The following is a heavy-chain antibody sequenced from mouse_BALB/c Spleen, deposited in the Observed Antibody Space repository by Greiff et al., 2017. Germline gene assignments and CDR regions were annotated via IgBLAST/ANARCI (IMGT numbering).Heavy chain of an antibody. V-gene: IGHV3-2*02. J-gene: IGHJ2*01. D-gene: IGHD2-4*01. CDR1: GYSITSDYA. CDR2: ISYSGST. Sequence: VQLKESGPGLVKPSQSLSLTCTVTGYSITSDYAWNWIRQFPGNKLEWMGYISYSGSTSYNPSLKSRISITRDTSKNQFFLQLNSVTTEDTATYYCARSEITRFDYWGQGTTLTVSS. CDR3: ARSEITRFDY.